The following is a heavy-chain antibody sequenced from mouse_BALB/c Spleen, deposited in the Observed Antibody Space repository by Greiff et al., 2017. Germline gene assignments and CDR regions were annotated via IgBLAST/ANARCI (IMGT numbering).Heavy chain of an antibody. D-gene: IGHD2-14*01. V-gene: IGHV1-54*01. Sequence: QVQLQQSGAELVRPGTSVKVSCKASGYAFTNYLIEWVKQRPGQGLEWIGVINPGSGGTNYNEKFKGKATLTADKSSSTAYMQLSSLTSDDSAVYFCARSYRSYYFDYWGQGTTLTVSS. CDR3: ARSYRSYYFDY. CDR2: INPGSGGT. J-gene: IGHJ2*01. CDR1: GYAFTNYL.